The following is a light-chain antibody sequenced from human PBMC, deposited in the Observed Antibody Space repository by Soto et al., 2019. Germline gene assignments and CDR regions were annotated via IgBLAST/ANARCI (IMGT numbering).Light chain of an antibody. CDR1: SSDVGGYNY. CDR3: FSYTSSGTYV. J-gene: IGLJ1*01. V-gene: IGLV2-14*01. CDR2: EVS. Sequence: QSVLTQPASVSGSPGQSITISCTGTSSDVGGYNYVSWYQQHPGKVPKLMIYEVSNRPSGVSNRFSGSKSGNTASLTISGLQAEDETDYYCFSYTSSGTYVFGTGTKVTVL.